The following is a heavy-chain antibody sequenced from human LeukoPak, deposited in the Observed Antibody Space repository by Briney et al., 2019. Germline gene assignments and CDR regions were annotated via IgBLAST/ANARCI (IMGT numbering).Heavy chain of an antibody. CDR2: INHSGST. V-gene: IGHV4-39*07. CDR1: GGSISSGGYY. Sequence: SETLSLTCTVSGGSISSGGYYWSWIRQPPGKGLEWIGEINHSGSTNYNPSLKSRVTISVDTSKNQFSLKLSSVTAADTAVYYCARAAIPRWFDPWGQGTLVTVSS. CDR3: ARAAIPRWFDP. J-gene: IGHJ5*02. D-gene: IGHD2-21*01.